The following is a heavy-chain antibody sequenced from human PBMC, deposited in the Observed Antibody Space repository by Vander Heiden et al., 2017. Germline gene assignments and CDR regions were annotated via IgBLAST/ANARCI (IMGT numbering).Heavy chain of an antibody. CDR1: GFTFSSYW. J-gene: IGHJ4*02. Sequence: EVQLVESGGGLVQPGGSLRLSCAASGFTFSSYWMIWVRQAPGKGLEWVANIKQDGSEKYYVDSVKGRFTISRDNAKNSLYLQMNSLRAEDTAVYYCARGMAISSSPDFDYWGQGTLVTVSS. CDR2: IKQDGSEK. V-gene: IGHV3-7*01. CDR3: ARGMAISSSPDFDY. D-gene: IGHD6-6*01.